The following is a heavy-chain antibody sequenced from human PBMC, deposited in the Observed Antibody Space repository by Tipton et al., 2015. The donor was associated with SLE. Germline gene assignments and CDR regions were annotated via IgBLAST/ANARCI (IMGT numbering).Heavy chain of an antibody. CDR3: ARDRHYRGNVWFDP. CDR1: GGSLSGYY. J-gene: IGHJ5*02. CDR2: INHSGST. V-gene: IGHV4-34*01. Sequence: TLSLTCVVYGGSLSGYYWSWIRQPPGKGLEWIGEINHSGSTNYNPSLKSRVTISVDTSKNQFSLKLDSVTAAYTAVYYCARDRHYRGNVWFDPWGRGILVTVSS. D-gene: IGHD5-12*01.